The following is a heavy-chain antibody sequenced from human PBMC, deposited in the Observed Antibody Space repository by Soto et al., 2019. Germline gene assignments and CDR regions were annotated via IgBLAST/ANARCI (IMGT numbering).Heavy chain of an antibody. CDR3: AKELGRYCSGGGCYYFDY. CDR1: GFTFSTYG. CDR2: ISYDGSNK. Sequence: QVPLVESGGGVVQPGRSLRLSCAASGFTFSTYGMHWVRQAPGKGLEWVAVISYDGSNKYCADSVKGRFTISRDNSKHTLFLQMNSLTAEDTAVYYCAKELGRYCSGGGCYYFDYWGQGTLVTVSS. V-gene: IGHV3-30*18. D-gene: IGHD2-15*01. J-gene: IGHJ4*02.